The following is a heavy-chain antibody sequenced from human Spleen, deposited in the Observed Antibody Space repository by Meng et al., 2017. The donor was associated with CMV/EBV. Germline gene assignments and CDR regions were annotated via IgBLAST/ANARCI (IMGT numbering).Heavy chain of an antibody. J-gene: IGHJ4*02. CDR1: GFTFSSYW. CDR2: INSDGSST. Sequence: GESLKISCAASGFTFSSYWMHWVRQAPGKGLVWVSRINSDGSSTSYGDSVKGRFTMSRDNAKSTLYLQMNSLRTEDTAVYYCARSYQLLDYWGQGTLVTVSS. CDR3: ARSYQLLDY. V-gene: IGHV3-74*01. D-gene: IGHD2-2*01.